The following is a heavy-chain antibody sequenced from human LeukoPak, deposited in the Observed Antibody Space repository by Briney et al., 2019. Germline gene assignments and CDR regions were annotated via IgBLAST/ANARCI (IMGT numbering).Heavy chain of an antibody. D-gene: IGHD3-10*02. Sequence: PGGSLRLSCAASGLTFSSYWMSWVRQAPGKGLEWVSYISSSGSTIYYADSVKGRFTISRDNAKNSLYLKMNSLRAEDTAVYYCAELGITMIGGVWGKGTTVTISS. CDR1: GLTFSSYW. J-gene: IGHJ6*04. CDR2: ISSSGSTI. V-gene: IGHV3-48*04. CDR3: AELGITMIGGV.